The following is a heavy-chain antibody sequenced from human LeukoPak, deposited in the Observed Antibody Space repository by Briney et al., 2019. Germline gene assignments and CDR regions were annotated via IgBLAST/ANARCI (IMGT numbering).Heavy chain of an antibody. Sequence: ASVKVSCKASVGTFSSYAISWVRQAPGQGLEWMGRIIPIFGTANYAQKFQGRVTITTDESTSTAYMELSSLRSEDTAVYYCARDTYVLLCFGELSSASDIWGQGTMVTVSS. V-gene: IGHV1-69*05. CDR3: ARDTYVLLCFGELSSASDI. D-gene: IGHD3-10*01. J-gene: IGHJ3*02. CDR1: VGTFSSYA. CDR2: IIPIFGTA.